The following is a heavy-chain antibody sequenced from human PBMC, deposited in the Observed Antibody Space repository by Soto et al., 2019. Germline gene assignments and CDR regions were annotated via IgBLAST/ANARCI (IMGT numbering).Heavy chain of an antibody. Sequence: GGSLRLSCVVSGISFDDYAMHWVLQVPGKWLEWVSGINLDSGDIGYADSVKGRFTISRDNAKNSLYLQMNSLKTEDTALYYCAKDTAPGFYDANGHLDYWGQGTQVPVSS. D-gene: IGHD2-8*01. CDR1: GISFDDYA. J-gene: IGHJ4*02. CDR3: AKDTAPGFYDANGHLDY. V-gene: IGHV3-9*01. CDR2: INLDSGDI.